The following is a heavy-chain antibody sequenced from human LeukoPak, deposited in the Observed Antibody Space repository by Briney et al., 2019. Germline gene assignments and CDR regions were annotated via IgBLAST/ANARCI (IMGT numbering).Heavy chain of an antibody. D-gene: IGHD3-9*01. Sequence: AGGSLRLSCAASGFTFSNAWMSWVRQAPGKGLEWVGRIKSKTDGGTTDYAAPVKGRFTISRDDSKNTLYLQMNSLKTEDTAVYYCTTDPAGVLRYFDWQDNWFDPWGQGTLVTVSS. V-gene: IGHV3-15*01. CDR1: GFTFSNAW. CDR2: IKSKTDGGTT. J-gene: IGHJ5*02. CDR3: TTDPAGVLRYFDWQDNWFDP.